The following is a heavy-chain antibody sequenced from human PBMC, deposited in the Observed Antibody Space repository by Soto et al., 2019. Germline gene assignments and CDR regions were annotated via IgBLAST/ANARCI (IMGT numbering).Heavy chain of an antibody. CDR1: GLIFSNYK. Sequence: GGSLRLSCAASGLIFSNYKMHWVRQAPGKGLVWVSRISTDGSVTDYADSVKCRFTVSRDNAKNTLYLQMNSLRAEDTAVYYCARDTDGLHYWGQGTLVTVSS. CDR3: ARDTDGLHY. V-gene: IGHV3-74*01. CDR2: ISTDGSVT. J-gene: IGHJ4*02.